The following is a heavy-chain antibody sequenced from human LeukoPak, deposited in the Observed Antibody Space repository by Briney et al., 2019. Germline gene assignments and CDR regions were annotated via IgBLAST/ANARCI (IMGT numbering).Heavy chain of an antibody. V-gene: IGHV4-34*01. CDR2: IYHSGST. CDR1: GGSFSGCY. D-gene: IGHD3-16*02. Sequence: SETLSLTCAVYGGSFSGCYWSWIRQPPGKGLEWIGEIYHSGSTNYNPSLKSRVTISVDTSKNQFSLKLSSVTAADTAVYYCARLNYDYVWGSYRTGNWFDPWGQGTLVTVSS. CDR3: ARLNYDYVWGSYRTGNWFDP. J-gene: IGHJ5*02.